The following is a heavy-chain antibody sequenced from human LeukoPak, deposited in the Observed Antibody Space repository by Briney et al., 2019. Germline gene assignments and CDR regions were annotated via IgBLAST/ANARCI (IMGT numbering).Heavy chain of an antibody. CDR1: GFTFSSYA. V-gene: IGHV3-30*04. J-gene: IGHJ6*02. D-gene: IGHD4-17*01. Sequence: GGSLRLSCAASGFTFSSYAMHWVRHAPGKGLELVAVTSYDGSDKYYADSVKGRFTISRDNSKNTTYLQMNSLRAEDTAVYYCARVGTVTHYYYYYGMDVWGQGTTVTASS. CDR3: ARVGTVTHYYYYYGMDV. CDR2: TSYDGSDK.